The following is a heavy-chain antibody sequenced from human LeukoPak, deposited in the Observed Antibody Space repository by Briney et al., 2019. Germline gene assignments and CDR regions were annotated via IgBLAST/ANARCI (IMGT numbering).Heavy chain of an antibody. V-gene: IGHV1-3*01. CDR1: GYTFTKYI. CDR2: INAGNGDT. D-gene: IGHD2-21*01. J-gene: IGHJ4*02. CDR3: ARDDCGDTGYPGGY. Sequence: ASVTLSFTASGYTFTKYIVHWDRQAPGQRPEWMGWINAGNGDTKYSQNFQDRVTITRDTSANTAYMELSSLTSEDTALYYCARDDCGDTGYPGGYWGQGTLVTVSS.